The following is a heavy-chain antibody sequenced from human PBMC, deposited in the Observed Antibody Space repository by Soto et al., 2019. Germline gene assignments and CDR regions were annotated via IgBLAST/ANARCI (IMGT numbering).Heavy chain of an antibody. CDR1: GGSFSGYY. D-gene: IGHD6-13*01. CDR3: ARLNQQQLVPRYYYYGMDV. J-gene: IGHJ6*02. V-gene: IGHV4-34*01. CDR2: INHSGST. Sequence: PSETLSLTCAVYGGSFSGYYWSWIRQPPGKGLEWIGEINHSGSTNYNPSLKSRVTISVDTSKNQFSLKLSSVTAADTAVYYCARLNQQQLVPRYYYYGMDVWGQGTTVTV.